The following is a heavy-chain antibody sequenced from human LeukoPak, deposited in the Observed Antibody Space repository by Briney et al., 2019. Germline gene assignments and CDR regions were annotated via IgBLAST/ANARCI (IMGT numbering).Heavy chain of an antibody. CDR2: IYYSGST. J-gene: IGHJ3*02. D-gene: IGHD6-19*01. CDR3: ARRREYSSGWTNAFDI. V-gene: IGHV4-59*08. Sequence: PSETLSLTCTVSGGSISSYYWSWIRQPPGKGLEWIGYIYYSGSTNYNPSLKSRVTISVDTSKNQFSLKLSSVTAADTAVYYCARRREYSSGWTNAFDIWGQGTMVTVSS. CDR1: GGSISSYY.